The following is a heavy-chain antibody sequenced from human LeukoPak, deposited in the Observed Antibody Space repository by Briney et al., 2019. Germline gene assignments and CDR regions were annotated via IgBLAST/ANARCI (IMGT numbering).Heavy chain of an antibody. CDR1: GGSLSGYY. Sequence: PSETLSLTCAVYGGSLSGYYWSWIRQPPGKGLEWIGEINHSGSTNYNPSLKSRVTISVDTSKNQFSLKLSSVTAADTAVYYCASFSSGWYGGDYWGQGTLVTVSS. D-gene: IGHD6-19*01. CDR3: ASFSSGWYGGDY. J-gene: IGHJ4*02. V-gene: IGHV4-34*01. CDR2: INHSGST.